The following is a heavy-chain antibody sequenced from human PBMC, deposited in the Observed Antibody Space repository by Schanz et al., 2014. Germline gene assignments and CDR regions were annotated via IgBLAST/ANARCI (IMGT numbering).Heavy chain of an antibody. D-gene: IGHD6-19*01. V-gene: IGHV3-23*04. CDR3: AKLSSSGRLAGYFDY. CDR2: FIVDSGNT. Sequence: EVQLVESGGGLIQPGGSLRLSCAASGFTFSNYAMSWVRQAPGKGLEWVSGFIVDSGNTYYAGSVKGRFSISRDYSKTTLYLQMSSLRAEDTAIYYCAKLSSSGRLAGYFDYWGQGALVTVSS. CDR1: GFTFSNYA. J-gene: IGHJ4*02.